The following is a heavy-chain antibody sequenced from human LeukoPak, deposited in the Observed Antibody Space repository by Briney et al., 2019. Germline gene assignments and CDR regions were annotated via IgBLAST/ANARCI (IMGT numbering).Heavy chain of an antibody. D-gene: IGHD3-22*01. J-gene: IGHJ4*02. V-gene: IGHV1-69*04. CDR3: ARDSPDSSGAYYFDF. CDR2: IIPILGMA. CDR1: GSTFSSYA. Sequence: ASVKVSCKASGSTFSSYAISWVRQAPGQGLEWMGRIIPILGMASYAQNFQGRVTVSADKSTTTAYMELSSLRSEDTAVYYCARDSPDSSGAYYFDFWGQGTLVTVSS.